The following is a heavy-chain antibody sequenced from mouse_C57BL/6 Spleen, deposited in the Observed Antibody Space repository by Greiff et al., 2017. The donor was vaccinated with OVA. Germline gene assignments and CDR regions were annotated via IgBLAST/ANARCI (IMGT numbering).Heavy chain of an antibody. CDR3: TTSPLMVTGGY. J-gene: IGHJ3*01. CDR1: GFNIKDDY. Sequence: LVESGAELVRPGASVELSCTASGFNIKDDYMHWVKQRPEQGLEWIGWIDPENGDTEYASKFQGKATITADTSSNTAYLQLSSLTSEDTAVYYCTTSPLMVTGGYWGQGTLVTVSA. V-gene: IGHV14-4*01. CDR2: IDPENGDT. D-gene: IGHD2-2*01.